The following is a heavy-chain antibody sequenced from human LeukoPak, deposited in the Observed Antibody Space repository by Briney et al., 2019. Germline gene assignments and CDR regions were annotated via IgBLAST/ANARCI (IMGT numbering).Heavy chain of an antibody. Sequence: PGESLRLSCAASRFGFSSHWMHWVRQAPGKGLVWVSRSNSDGSVRNYADSVEGRFIISRDNAKNTLYLQMNNLGVEDTAVYFCARDPSVNNAIGYNWFDHWGQGALVTVSS. CDR1: RFGFSSHW. D-gene: IGHD2/OR15-2a*01. J-gene: IGHJ5*02. CDR3: ARDPSVNNAIGYNWFDH. V-gene: IGHV3-74*01. CDR2: SNSDGSVR.